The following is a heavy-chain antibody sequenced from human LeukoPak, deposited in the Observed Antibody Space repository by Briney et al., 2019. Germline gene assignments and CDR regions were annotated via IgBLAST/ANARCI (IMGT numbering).Heavy chain of an antibody. J-gene: IGHJ4*02. V-gene: IGHV3-21*01. D-gene: IGHD3-22*01. Sequence: PGGSLRLSCAASGFTFSSYSMNWVRQAPGKGLEWVSSISSSSSYIYYADSVKGRFTISRDNAKNSLYLQMNSLRAEDTAVYYCATYYYDSGGYPFDYWGQGTLVTVSS. CDR3: ATYYYDSGGYPFDY. CDR2: ISSSSSYI. CDR1: GFTFSSYS.